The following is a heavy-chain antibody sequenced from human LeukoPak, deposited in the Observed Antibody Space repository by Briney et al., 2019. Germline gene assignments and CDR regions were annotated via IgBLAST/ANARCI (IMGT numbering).Heavy chain of an antibody. Sequence: GGSLRLSCAASGFTFSSYAMSWVRQAPGKGLEWVSGISTSGGSTSYADSVKGRFTISRGNPRNTLYMEMNSLRAEDTAVYYCAIMHPYYDGSGYWVQWGQGTLVTVSS. CDR2: ISTSGGST. V-gene: IGHV3-23*01. CDR1: GFTFSSYA. D-gene: IGHD3-22*01. CDR3: AIMHPYYDGSGYWVQ. J-gene: IGHJ4*02.